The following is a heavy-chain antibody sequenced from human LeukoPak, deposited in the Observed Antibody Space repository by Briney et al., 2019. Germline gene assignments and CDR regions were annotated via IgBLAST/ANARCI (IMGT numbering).Heavy chain of an antibody. D-gene: IGHD3-16*01. CDR1: GFTFSSYA. CDR3: AKGGYDYALSASHLDY. V-gene: IGHV3-23*01. Sequence: GGSLRLSCAASGFTFSSYAMSWVRQAPGKGLEWVSAISGSGGSTYYADSVKGRFTISRDNSKNTLYLQMNSLRAEDTAVYYCAKGGYDYALSASHLDYWGQGTLVTVSS. CDR2: ISGSGGST. J-gene: IGHJ4*02.